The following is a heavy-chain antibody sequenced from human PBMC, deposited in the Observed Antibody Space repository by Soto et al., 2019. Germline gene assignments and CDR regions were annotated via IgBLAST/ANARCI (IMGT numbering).Heavy chain of an antibody. CDR3: ASDLVLGSGSLRH. J-gene: IGHJ4*02. CDR2: IRGDGADS. D-gene: IGHD3-10*01. CDR1: GFMFSAFW. Sequence: EVQLVESGGDLVQPGGSLRLSCAASGFMFSAFWVHWVRQAPGKGLVWVARIRGDGADSNYADSVKGRFTISRDNDRSTLYLQMTSLRVEDTAVYYCASDLVLGSGSLRHRGQGTLVTVSS. V-gene: IGHV3-74*01.